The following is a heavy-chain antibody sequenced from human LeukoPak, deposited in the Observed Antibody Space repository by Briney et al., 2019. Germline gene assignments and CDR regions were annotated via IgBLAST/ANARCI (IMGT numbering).Heavy chain of an antibody. Sequence: SSETLSLTCTVSGGSISSSSYYWGWIRQPPGKGLEWIGSIYYSGSTYYNPSLKSRVTISVDTSKNQFSLKLSSVTAADTAVYYCATHRRSSGWYFDYWGQGTLVTVSS. D-gene: IGHD6-19*01. V-gene: IGHV4-39*01. CDR3: ATHRRSSGWYFDY. J-gene: IGHJ4*02. CDR2: IYYSGST. CDR1: GGSISSSSYY.